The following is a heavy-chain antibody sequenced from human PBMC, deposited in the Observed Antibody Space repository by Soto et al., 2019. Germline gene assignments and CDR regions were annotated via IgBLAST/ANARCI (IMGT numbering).Heavy chain of an antibody. V-gene: IGHV3-33*01. J-gene: IGHJ6*02. CDR2: IWYDGSNK. Sequence: QVQLVESGGGVVQPGKSLRLSCAASGFTFSSYGMHRVRQAPGKELEWVAVIWYDGSNKYYADSVKGRFTISRDNSRNTLILQMNSLRAEDTAVYYCARDKALAAAGNPYYYYGMDVWGQGTTVTVSS. D-gene: IGHD6-13*01. CDR3: ARDKALAAAGNPYYYYGMDV. CDR1: GFTFSSYG.